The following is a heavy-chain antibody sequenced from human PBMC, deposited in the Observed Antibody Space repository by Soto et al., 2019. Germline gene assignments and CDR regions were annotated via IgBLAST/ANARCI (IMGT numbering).Heavy chain of an antibody. D-gene: IGHD3-10*01. J-gene: IGHJ5*02. CDR3: ARDPPAESKGEIWFDP. Sequence: QVQLVQSGAEVKKPGSSVKVSCKASGGTFSSYAISWVRQAPGQGLEWMGGIIPIFGTANYAQKFQGRVTITAEESTSTAYMELSSLRSEDTAVYYCARDPPAESKGEIWFDPWGQGTLVTVSS. V-gene: IGHV1-69*01. CDR2: IIPIFGTA. CDR1: GGTFSSYA.